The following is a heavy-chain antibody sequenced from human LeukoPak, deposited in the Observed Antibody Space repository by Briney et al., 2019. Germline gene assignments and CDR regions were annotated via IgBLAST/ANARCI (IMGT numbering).Heavy chain of an antibody. CDR1: GGSISSSRCY. J-gene: IGHJ6*03. Sequence: PSEALSLTCKVSGGSISSSRCYWGWIRQPPGKGLEWIGSIYYSGSTYYNPSLKSRVTVSLDTSNNQFSLKLSSVAAADTAVYYCASTISLNSYYYMDVWGKGTTVTVSS. CDR3: ASTISLNSYYYMDV. V-gene: IGHV4-39*07. D-gene: IGHD3-3*01. CDR2: IYYSGST.